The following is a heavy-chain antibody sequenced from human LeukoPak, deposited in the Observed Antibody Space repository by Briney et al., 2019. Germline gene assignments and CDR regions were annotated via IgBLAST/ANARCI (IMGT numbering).Heavy chain of an antibody. J-gene: IGHJ4*02. V-gene: IGHV3-23*01. CDR2: IYGNGAGI. CDR3: AKDFYDNSGSRYDY. D-gene: IGHD3-22*01. Sequence: GGSLRLSCAASGFPFSTYAMNWVRQAPGKGLEWVSGIYGNGAGIQYADSVKGRFTISRDNSKNTLYMQMNSLRAEDTAVYYCAKDFYDNSGSRYDYWGQGTLVTVSS. CDR1: GFPFSTYA.